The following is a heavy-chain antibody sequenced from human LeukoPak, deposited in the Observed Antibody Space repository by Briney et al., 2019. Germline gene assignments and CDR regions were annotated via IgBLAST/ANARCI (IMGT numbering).Heavy chain of an antibody. D-gene: IGHD3-10*01. J-gene: IGHJ4*02. CDR2: IDTTGGST. V-gene: IGHV3-23*01. Sequence: GGSLRLSCAASGFTFSSYAMSWVRQAPGQGLEWVSGIDTTGGSTYYADSVKGRFTISRDNSKNTLYLQMNSLRAEDTAVYYCAKQAGAINHFDYWGQGTLVTVSS. CDR1: GFTFSSYA. CDR3: AKQAGAINHFDY.